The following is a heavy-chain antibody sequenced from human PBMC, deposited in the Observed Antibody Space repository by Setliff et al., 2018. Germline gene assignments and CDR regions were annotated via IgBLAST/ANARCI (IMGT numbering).Heavy chain of an antibody. CDR3: RLWFGELLRDY. D-gene: IGHD3-10*01. CDR2: IWYDGSNK. J-gene: IGHJ4*02. CDR1: GFTFSSYG. V-gene: IGHV3-33*08. Sequence: GGSLRLSCAASGFTFSSYGMHWVRQAPGKGLEWVALIWYDGSNKYYADSVKGRFTISRGTSKNTLYLQMSSLRTEDTAVYYCRLWFGELLRDYWGQGTLVTVSS.